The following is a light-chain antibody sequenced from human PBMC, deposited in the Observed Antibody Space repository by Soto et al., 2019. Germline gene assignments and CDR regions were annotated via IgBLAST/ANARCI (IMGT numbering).Light chain of an antibody. CDR3: HAYDSSLSGYV. CDR2: ENN. J-gene: IGLJ1*01. CDR1: SSNIGAGYE. V-gene: IGLV1-40*01. Sequence: QSVLTQPPSVSEAPGQRVTISCTGSSSNIGAGYEAHWYQQVPGTAPKLLIYENNNRPSGVPDRFSGSKSGTSASLSITGLQAEDEAEYYRHAYDSSLSGYVFGTGTKLTLL.